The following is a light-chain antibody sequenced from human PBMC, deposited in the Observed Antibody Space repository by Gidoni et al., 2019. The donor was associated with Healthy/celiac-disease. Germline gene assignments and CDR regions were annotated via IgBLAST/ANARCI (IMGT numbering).Light chain of an antibody. Sequence: DIQMTQSPSSLSASVGDRVTITCRASQSISSYLNWYQQKPGKAPKLLIYAASSLQSGVPSRFSGSGSGTDFTLTISSLQPEDFATYYCQQSDSTLGTFGGXTKVEIK. V-gene: IGKV1-39*01. CDR1: QSISSY. J-gene: IGKJ4*01. CDR3: QQSDSTLGT. CDR2: AAS.